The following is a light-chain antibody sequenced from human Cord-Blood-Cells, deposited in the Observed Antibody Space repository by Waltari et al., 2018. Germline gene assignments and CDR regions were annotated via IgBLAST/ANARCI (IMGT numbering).Light chain of an antibody. CDR3: CSYAGSSTLV. J-gene: IGLJ2*01. V-gene: IGLV2-23*02. CDR1: SSDVGSYNL. Sequence: QSALTQPASVSGSPGQSLTISCTGTSSDVGSYNLVSWYQQHPGKAPKLMIYEVSKRPSGVSNRFSRSKAGNTASLTISGLQAEDEADYYCCSYAGSSTLVFGGGTKLTVL. CDR2: EVS.